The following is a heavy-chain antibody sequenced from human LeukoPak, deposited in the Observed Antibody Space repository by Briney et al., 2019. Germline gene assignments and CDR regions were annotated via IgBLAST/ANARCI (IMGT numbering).Heavy chain of an antibody. CDR3: ANGTWDH. V-gene: IGHV3-23*01. Sequence: PGGSLRLSCAASGFDFSDSIMNWVRQAPGKGLEWVSSISASGDATYYADSVKGRFTISRDNSKNMLYLQMNGLRAGDTALYFCANGTWDHWGQGTLVTVSS. J-gene: IGHJ4*02. CDR2: ISASGDAT. CDR1: GFDFSDSI. D-gene: IGHD1/OR15-1a*01.